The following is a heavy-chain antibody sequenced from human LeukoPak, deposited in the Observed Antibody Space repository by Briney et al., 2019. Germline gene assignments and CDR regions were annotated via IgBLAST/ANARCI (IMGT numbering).Heavy chain of an antibody. CDR1: GGSISSSSYY. J-gene: IGHJ4*02. Sequence: PSETLSLTCTVSGGSISSSSYYWGWIRQPPGEGLEWIGSINYSGNTYYNPSLKSRVTISVDTSRNQFSLKLSSVTAADTAMYYCATDSSGRKIFDYWGQGTLVIVSS. CDR3: ATDSSGRKIFDY. V-gene: IGHV4-39*07. D-gene: IGHD3-22*01. CDR2: INYSGNT.